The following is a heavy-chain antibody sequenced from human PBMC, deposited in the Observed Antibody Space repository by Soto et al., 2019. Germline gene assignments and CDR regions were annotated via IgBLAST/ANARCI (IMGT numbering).Heavy chain of an antibody. CDR3: ARDLGTRYYYYYGMDV. CDR2: ISAYNGNT. V-gene: IGHV1-18*04. Sequence: ASVKVSCKASGYTFTSYGISWVRQAPGQGLEWMGWISAYNGNTNYAQKLQGRVTMTTDTSTSTAYMELRSLRSDDTAVYYCARDLGTRYYYYYGMDVWGQGTTGTVS. J-gene: IGHJ6*02. D-gene: IGHD2-8*01. CDR1: GYTFTSYG.